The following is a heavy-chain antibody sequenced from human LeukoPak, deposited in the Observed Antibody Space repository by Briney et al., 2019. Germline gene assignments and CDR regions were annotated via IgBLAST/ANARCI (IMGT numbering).Heavy chain of an antibody. CDR1: GFTFSSYS. CDR3: ARGDGIFGSGSYYY. D-gene: IGHD3-10*01. V-gene: IGHV3-48*01. Sequence: PGGSLRLSCAASGFTFSSYSMNWVRQAPGKGLEWVSYISSSSSTIYYADSVKGRFTISRDNAKNSLYLQMSSLRAEDTAVYYCARGDGIFGSGSYYYWGQGTLVTVSS. J-gene: IGHJ4*02. CDR2: ISSSSSTI.